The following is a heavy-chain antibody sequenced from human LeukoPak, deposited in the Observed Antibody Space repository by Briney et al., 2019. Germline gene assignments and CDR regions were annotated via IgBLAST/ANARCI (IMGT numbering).Heavy chain of an antibody. CDR1: GYTFTSYG. J-gene: IGHJ3*02. CDR2: ISAYNGNT. Sequence: ASVTVSCKASGYTFTSYGISWVRQAPGQGLEWMGWISAYNGNTNYAQKLQGRVTMTTDTSTSTAYMELRSLRSDDTAVYYCARDEVYCSSTSCPNSVAFDIWGQGTMVTVSS. CDR3: ARDEVYCSSTSCPNSVAFDI. V-gene: IGHV1-18*01. D-gene: IGHD2-2*01.